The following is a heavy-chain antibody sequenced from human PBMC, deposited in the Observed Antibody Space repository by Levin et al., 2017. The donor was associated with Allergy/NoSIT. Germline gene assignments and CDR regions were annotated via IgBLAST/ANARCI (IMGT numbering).Heavy chain of an antibody. D-gene: IGHD2-8*01. J-gene: IGHJ4*02. V-gene: IGHV1-8*01. CDR2: MNPNSGNT. CDR3: ARALLYRRDTDVPRAGREGGY. CDR1: GYTFTSYD. Sequence: GASVKVSCKASGYTFTSYDINWVRQATGQGLEWMGWMNPNSGNTGYAQKFQGRVTMTRNTSISTAYMELSSLRSEDTAVYYCARALLYRRDTDVPRAGREGGYWGQGTLVTVSS.